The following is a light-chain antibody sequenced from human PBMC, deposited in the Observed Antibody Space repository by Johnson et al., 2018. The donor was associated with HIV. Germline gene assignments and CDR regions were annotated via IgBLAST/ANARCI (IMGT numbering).Light chain of an antibody. CDR3: ETWDSSRSGYYV. V-gene: IGLV1-51*01. CDR1: SSNIGINY. CDR2: DND. Sequence: QSVLTQPPSVSAAPGQKVTISCSGSSSNIGINYVSWFQQLPGTAPKLLIYDNDKRPSGIPDRFSGSKSGTSATLGITGLQTGDEADYYCETWDSSRSGYYVFGTGTKLP. J-gene: IGLJ1*01.